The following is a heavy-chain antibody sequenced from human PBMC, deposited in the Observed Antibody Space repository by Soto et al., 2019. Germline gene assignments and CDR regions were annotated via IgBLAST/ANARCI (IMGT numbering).Heavy chain of an antibody. V-gene: IGHV1-18*01. J-gene: IGHJ4*02. CDR2: IIAYNGNT. D-gene: IGHD6-13*01. CDR3: ARDAAAGLNDY. CDR1: GYTFTSYG. Sequence: QVQLVQSGAEVKKPGASVKVSCKASGYTFTSYGISWVRQAPGKGLEWMGWIIAYNGNTKYVQKFQGRVTMTTDTSTSTAYMELRSLRSDDTAVYYCARDAAAGLNDYWGQGTLVTVSS.